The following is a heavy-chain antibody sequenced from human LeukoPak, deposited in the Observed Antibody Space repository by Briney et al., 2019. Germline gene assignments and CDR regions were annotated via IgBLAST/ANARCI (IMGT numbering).Heavy chain of an antibody. V-gene: IGHV3-23*01. CDR2: ISGSGGST. CDR1: GFTFSSYA. J-gene: IGHJ4*02. D-gene: IGHD3-10*02. Sequence: TGGSLRLSCAASGFTFSSYAMSWVRQAPGKGLEWVSAISGSGGSTYYADSVKGRFTISRDNSKNTLYLQMNSLRAEDTAVYYCAKVLMIGYTIDYWGQGTLVTVSS. CDR3: AKVLMIGYTIDY.